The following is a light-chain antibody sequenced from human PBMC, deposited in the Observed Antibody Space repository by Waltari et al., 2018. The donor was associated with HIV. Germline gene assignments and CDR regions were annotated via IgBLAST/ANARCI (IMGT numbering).Light chain of an antibody. V-gene: IGLV3-19*01. CDR1: SLRSYY. Sequence: SSELTQDPAVSVALGQTVRITCQGDSLRSYYASWYQQKPGQAPVLVIYGKNNRSSGIPDRFSGSSLGNTASLSITGAQAEDEADYYCNSRDSSGSNWVFGGGTKLTVL. CDR2: GKN. CDR3: NSRDSSGSNWV. J-gene: IGLJ3*02.